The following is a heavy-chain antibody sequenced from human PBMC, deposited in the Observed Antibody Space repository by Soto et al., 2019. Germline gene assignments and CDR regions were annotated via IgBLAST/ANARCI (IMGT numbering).Heavy chain of an antibody. J-gene: IGHJ4*02. V-gene: IGHV3-23*01. CDR1: GFTFSDYG. D-gene: IGHD3-3*01. Sequence: EVQLLESGGGLVQPGGSLRLSCAASGFTFSDYGMSWVRQAPGKGLEWVSGISVSGGHIWNADSVKGRFTISRDNSKNTLFLQMNSLRVEDTAIYYCAKDSRGRGRMTILVPVISPIDSWGQGTQVTVSS. CDR3: AKDSRGRGRMTILVPVISPIDS. CDR2: ISVSGGHI.